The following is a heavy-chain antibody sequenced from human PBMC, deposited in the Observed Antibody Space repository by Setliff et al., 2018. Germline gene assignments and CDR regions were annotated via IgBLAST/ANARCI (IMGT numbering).Heavy chain of an antibody. CDR3: ARDSGGSHAFDI. CDR2: INPNNEDT. Sequence: ASVKISCKASGYTFTGYYIHWVRQAPGQGLEWMGRINPNNEDTNYAQKFQGRVTMTRDTSISTAYMELSRLRSDDTVVYYCARDSGGSHAFDIWGQGTRVTVSS. V-gene: IGHV1-2*05. J-gene: IGHJ3*02. CDR1: GYTFTGYY.